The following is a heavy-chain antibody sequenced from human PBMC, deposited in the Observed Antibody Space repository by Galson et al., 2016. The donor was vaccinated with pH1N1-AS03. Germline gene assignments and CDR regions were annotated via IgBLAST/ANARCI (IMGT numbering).Heavy chain of an antibody. J-gene: IGHJ4*02. Sequence: SLRLSCAASGFTFSDYYMSWIRQAPGKGLEWISCITSSGGSGPTIYSADSVKGRFTISRDNAKNSLYRQMNSLSADDTAVYYCARDWYDIWTGYLVDPFDYWGQGALVTVSS. V-gene: IGHV3-11*01. CDR1: GFTFSDYY. D-gene: IGHD3-9*01. CDR3: ARDWYDIWTGYLVDPFDY. CDR2: ITSSGGSGPTI.